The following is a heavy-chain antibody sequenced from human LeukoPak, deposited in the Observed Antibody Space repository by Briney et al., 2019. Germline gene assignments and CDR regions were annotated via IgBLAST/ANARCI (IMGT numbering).Heavy chain of an antibody. D-gene: IGHD1-26*01. V-gene: IGHV4-59*08. J-gene: IGHJ4*02. CDR1: GGSINTYY. Sequence: PSETLSLTCTVSGGSINTYYWSWIRQPPGKGLEWLGYIYSSGNTNYNPSLKSRVTISVDSSKNQFSLKLTSVTAADTAVYYCARHGLKGAISDWGQGTLVTVSS. CDR3: ARHGLKGAISD. CDR2: IYSSGNT.